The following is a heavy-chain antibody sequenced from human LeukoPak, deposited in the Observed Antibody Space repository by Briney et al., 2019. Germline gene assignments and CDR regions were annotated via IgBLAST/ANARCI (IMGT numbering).Heavy chain of an antibody. CDR2: INAGNGNT. CDR1: GYTFTSYA. CDR3: ARVRQWQQLPFDY. V-gene: IGHV1-3*01. J-gene: IGHJ4*02. Sequence: GASGEVSSKASGYTFTSYAMHWVRQAPGQRLEWMGWINAGNGNTKYSQKFQGRVTITRDTSASTAYMELSSLRSEDTAVYYCARVRQWQQLPFDYWGQGTLVTVSS. D-gene: IGHD6-13*01.